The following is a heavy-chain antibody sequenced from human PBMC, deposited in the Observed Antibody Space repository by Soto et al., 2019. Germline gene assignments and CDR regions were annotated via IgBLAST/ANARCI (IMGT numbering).Heavy chain of an antibody. CDR3: ARHTIQVSEQQVDY. CDR2: IDPSDSYT. CDR1: GYSFTSYW. Sequence: PGESLKISCKGSGYSFTSYWISWVRQMPGKGMEWMGRIDPSDSYTNYSPSFQGHVTISADKSISTAYLQWSSLKASDTAMYYFARHTIQVSEQQVDYWGQGTLVTVSS. J-gene: IGHJ4*02. V-gene: IGHV5-10-1*01. D-gene: IGHD6-13*01.